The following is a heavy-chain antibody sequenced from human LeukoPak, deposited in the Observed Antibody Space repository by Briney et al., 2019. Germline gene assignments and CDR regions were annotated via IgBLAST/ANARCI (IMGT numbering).Heavy chain of an antibody. CDR1: GFTFSTYA. Sequence: PGGSLRLPCAASGFTFSTYAMNWVRQAPGKGLEWVSSISSSSSHIYYIESVEGRFTISRDNAKNSLYLQMNSLRAEDTAMYYCAREDYGSGNPLDYWGQGTLVTVSS. V-gene: IGHV3-21*01. D-gene: IGHD3-10*01. CDR2: ISSSSSHI. J-gene: IGHJ4*02. CDR3: AREDYGSGNPLDY.